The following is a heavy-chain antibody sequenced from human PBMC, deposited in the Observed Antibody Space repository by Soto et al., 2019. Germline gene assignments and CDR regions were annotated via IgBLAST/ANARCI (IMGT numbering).Heavy chain of an antibody. V-gene: IGHV4-59*01. D-gene: IGHD2-2*01. CDR2: ISYSGST. Sequence: PSETLSLTCTVSGGSISSYYWNWIRQPPGKGLEWIGYISYSGSTKYNPSLKSRVTISLDTSKNEFSLKLGSVTAADTAVYYCARDPGYCISTSCYHYVLDVWGQGTTVIVSS. J-gene: IGHJ6*02. CDR1: GGSISSYY. CDR3: ARDPGYCISTSCYHYVLDV.